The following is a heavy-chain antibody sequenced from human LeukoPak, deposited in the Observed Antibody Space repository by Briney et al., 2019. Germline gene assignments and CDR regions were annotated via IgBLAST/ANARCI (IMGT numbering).Heavy chain of an antibody. J-gene: IGHJ4*02. Sequence: GGSLRLSCAASGFTFGSYEMNWVRQAPGKGLEWVSYISSSGSTMCYADSVKGRFTISRDNAKNSLYLQMNSLRAEDTAVYYCARGYYYDSTGYNPFDYWGQGTLVTVSS. CDR1: GFTFGSYE. CDR2: ISSSGSTM. V-gene: IGHV3-48*03. D-gene: IGHD3-22*01. CDR3: ARGYYYDSTGYNPFDY.